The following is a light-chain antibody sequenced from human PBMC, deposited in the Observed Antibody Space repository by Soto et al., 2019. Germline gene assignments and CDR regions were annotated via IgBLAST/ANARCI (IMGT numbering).Light chain of an antibody. CDR3: QQSYSSPRT. CDR1: QNINNY. CDR2: AAS. J-gene: IGKJ1*01. V-gene: IGKV1-39*01. Sequence: DIQMTQSPSSLSASVGDRVTITCRASQNINNYLNWYQQKPGKAPKLMIYAASTLQGGVPSRFSGSGSGTDFSLNISSLQPEDLATYYCQQSYSSPRTFGQGTRVEFK.